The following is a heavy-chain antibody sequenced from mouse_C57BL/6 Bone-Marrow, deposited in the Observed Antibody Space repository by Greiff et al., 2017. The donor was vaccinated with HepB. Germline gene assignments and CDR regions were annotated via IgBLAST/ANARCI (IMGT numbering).Heavy chain of an antibody. Sequence: VRQAPEKGLEWVAYISSGSSTIYYADTVKGRFTISRDNAKNTLFLQMTSLRSEDTAMYYCARRRDYFDYWGQGTTLTVSS. CDR3: ARRRDYFDY. J-gene: IGHJ2*01. V-gene: IGHV5-17*01. CDR2: ISSGSSTI.